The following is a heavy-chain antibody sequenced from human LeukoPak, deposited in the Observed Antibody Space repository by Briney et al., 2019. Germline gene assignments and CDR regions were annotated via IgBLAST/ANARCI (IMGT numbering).Heavy chain of an antibody. CDR1: GGSFSGYY. D-gene: IGHD3-10*01. CDR3: ARGLSLWFGEFGLGDYYYGMDV. Sequence: SETLSLTCAVYGGSFSGYYWSWIRQPPGKGLEWIGEINHSGSTNYNPSLKSRVTISVDTSKNQFSLKLSSVTATDTAVYYCARGLSLWFGEFGLGDYYYGMDVWGQGTTVTVSS. V-gene: IGHV4-34*01. J-gene: IGHJ6*02. CDR2: INHSGST.